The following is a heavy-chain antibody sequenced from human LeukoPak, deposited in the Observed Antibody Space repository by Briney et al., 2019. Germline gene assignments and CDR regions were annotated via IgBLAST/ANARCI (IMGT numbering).Heavy chain of an antibody. Sequence: PGGSLRLSCAASGFTFSSYSMNWVRQAPGKGLEWVSSISSSSSYIYYADSVKGRFTISRDNAKNLLYLQMNSLTDDDTAVYYCAREGTGRYDALDVWGQGTMVTVSS. CDR2: ISSSSSYI. V-gene: IGHV3-21*06. J-gene: IGHJ3*01. CDR3: AREGTGRYDALDV. CDR1: GFTFSSYS. D-gene: IGHD1-1*01.